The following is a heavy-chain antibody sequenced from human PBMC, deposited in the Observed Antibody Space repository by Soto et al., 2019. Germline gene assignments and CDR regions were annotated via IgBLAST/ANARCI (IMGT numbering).Heavy chain of an antibody. CDR2: ISVSGSST. J-gene: IGHJ1*01. D-gene: IGHD6-13*01. Sequence: GGSLRLSCAASGFTFSSYAMSWVRQAPAKGLEWVSAISVSGSSTSYADSVKGRFTISRDNSKNTLYLQMNSLRAEATAVSYGEKDLYSSSWGDFEPWGQGTLVTVSS. CDR3: EKDLYSSSWGDFEP. V-gene: IGHV3-23*01. CDR1: GFTFSSYA.